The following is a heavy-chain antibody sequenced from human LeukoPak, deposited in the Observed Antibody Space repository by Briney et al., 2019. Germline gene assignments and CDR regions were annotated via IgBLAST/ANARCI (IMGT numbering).Heavy chain of an antibody. V-gene: IGHV4-59*08. CDR3: ASSRTGGHYFDY. Sequence: SETQSVTRTVSGGSISSYYWSWIRQPPGKGLEWIGYIYYSGSTNYNPSLKSRVTISVDTSKNQFSLKLSSVTAADTAVYYCASSRTGGHYFDYWGRGTLVAVSS. CDR2: IYYSGST. D-gene: IGHD3/OR15-3a*01. CDR1: GGSISSYY. J-gene: IGHJ4*02.